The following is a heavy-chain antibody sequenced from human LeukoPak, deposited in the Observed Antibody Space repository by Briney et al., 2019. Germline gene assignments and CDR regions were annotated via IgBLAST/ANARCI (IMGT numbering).Heavy chain of an antibody. D-gene: IGHD4-23*01. Sequence: GGSLRLSCAASGFIFSSYGMHWVRQAPGKGLEWVAVISYDGSNKYYADSVEGQFAISRDNSKSTLYLQMNSPRAEDTAVYYCAKDDRLFGGNDYWGQGTLVTVSS. CDR3: AKDDRLFGGNDY. CDR2: ISYDGSNK. J-gene: IGHJ4*02. CDR1: GFIFSSYG. V-gene: IGHV3-30*18.